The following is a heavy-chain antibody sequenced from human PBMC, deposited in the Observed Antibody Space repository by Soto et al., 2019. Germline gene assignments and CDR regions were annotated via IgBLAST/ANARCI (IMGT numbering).Heavy chain of an antibody. CDR2: ISGSGGST. D-gene: IGHD3-3*01. J-gene: IGHJ6*02. V-gene: IGHV3-23*01. CDR1: GFTFSSYA. Sequence: EVQLLESGGGLVQPGGSLRLSCAASGFTFSSYAMSWVRQAPGKGLEWVSAISGSGGSTYYADSVKGRFNISRDNSKTTLYLQMNSLRADATAVYYCAKFPPIFGPNHYYYGMDVWGQGTTVTVSS. CDR3: AKFPPIFGPNHYYYGMDV.